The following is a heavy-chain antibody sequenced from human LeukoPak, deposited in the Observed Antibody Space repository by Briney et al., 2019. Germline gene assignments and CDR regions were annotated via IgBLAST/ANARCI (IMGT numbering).Heavy chain of an antibody. CDR1: GFILSNYA. CDR3: AKVFYDSSGYRLFDY. D-gene: IGHD3-22*01. J-gene: IGHJ4*02. CDR2: ISGSGYTT. Sequence: TGGSLRLSCAASGFILSNYAITWVRQAPGKGLEWVSVISGSGYTTHYADSVKGRFTISRDNSKNTLYLQMNSLRAEDTAVYYCAKVFYDSSGYRLFDYWGQGTLVTVSS. V-gene: IGHV3-23*01.